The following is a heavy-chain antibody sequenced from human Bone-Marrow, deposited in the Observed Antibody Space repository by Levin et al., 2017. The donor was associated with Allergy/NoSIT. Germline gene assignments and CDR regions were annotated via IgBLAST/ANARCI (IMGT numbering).Heavy chain of an antibody. CDR3: AKDQDSVVTPRVY. Sequence: QPGGSLRLSCAASGFTFSSYAMSWVRQAPGQGLEWVSAISGSGGSTYYADSVKGRFTISRDNSKNTLYLQMNSLRAEDTAVYYCAKDQDSVVTPRVYWGQGTLVTVSS. V-gene: IGHV3-23*01. CDR1: GFTFSSYA. CDR2: ISGSGGST. D-gene: IGHD4-23*01. J-gene: IGHJ4*02.